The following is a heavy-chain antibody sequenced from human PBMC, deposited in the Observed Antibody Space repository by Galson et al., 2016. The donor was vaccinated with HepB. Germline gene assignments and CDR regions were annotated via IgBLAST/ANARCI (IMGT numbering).Heavy chain of an antibody. D-gene: IGHD3-16*01. V-gene: IGHV3-30*18. CDR1: GFTFSSYG. CDR3: AKASFGGVIGRLDY. CDR2: ISYDGSNK. Sequence: SLRLSCAASGFTFSSYGMHWVRQAPGKGLEWVAVISYDGSNKFYADSVKGRFTISRDNSKNTLYLQMSSLRAEDTAVYYCAKASFGGVIGRLDYWGQGTLVTVSS. J-gene: IGHJ4*02.